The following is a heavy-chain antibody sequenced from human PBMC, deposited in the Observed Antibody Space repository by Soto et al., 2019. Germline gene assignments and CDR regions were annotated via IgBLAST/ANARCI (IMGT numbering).Heavy chain of an antibody. D-gene: IGHD5-18*01. J-gene: IGHJ4*02. CDR1: GGSISSYY. CDR3: ARARGYSYGPLDY. V-gene: IGHV4-59*01. CDR2: IYYSGST. Sequence: SETLSLTCTVSGGSISSYYWSWIRQPPGKGLEWIGYIYYSGSTNYNPSLKSQVTISVDTSKNQSSLKLSSVTAADTAVYYCARARGYSYGPLDYWGQGTLVTVSS.